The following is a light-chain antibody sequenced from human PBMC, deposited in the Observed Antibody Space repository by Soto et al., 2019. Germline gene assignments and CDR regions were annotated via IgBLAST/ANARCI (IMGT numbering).Light chain of an antibody. CDR1: QSVSRN. CDR2: GAS. J-gene: IGKJ2*01. CDR3: QQYYDWPPYT. V-gene: IGKV3-15*01. Sequence: EIVMTQSPATLSVSPGERATLSCRASQSVSRNLAWYQQKPDQASRLLIYGASTRATGIPARFSGSGSGTEFTLTISSLQSDDCAVYYCQQYYDWPPYTFGQGTKLEIK.